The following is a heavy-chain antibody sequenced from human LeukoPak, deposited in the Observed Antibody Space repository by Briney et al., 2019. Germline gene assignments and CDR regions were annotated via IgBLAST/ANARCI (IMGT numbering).Heavy chain of an antibody. CDR2: IESDASNT. D-gene: IGHD1-26*01. V-gene: IGHV3-74*01. CDR3: TRDGSGSRIPFDY. J-gene: IGHJ4*02. CDR1: GFAFGSHW. Sequence: PGGSLRLSCAASGFAFGSHWMHWVRQAPGKGLVWVARIESDASNTRYADSVKGRSTISRDNANKTLYLQMNSLRAEDTAVYYCTRDGSGSRIPFDYWGQGTLVTVSS.